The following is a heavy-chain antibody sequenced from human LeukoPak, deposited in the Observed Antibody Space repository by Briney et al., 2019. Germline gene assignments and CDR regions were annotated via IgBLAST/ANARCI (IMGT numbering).Heavy chain of an antibody. V-gene: IGHV4-59*08. J-gene: IGHJ4*02. D-gene: IGHD2-21*02. Sequence: SETLSLTCTVSGGSVSGYYWSWIRRPPGRGLEWIGYIFYSGTTLYSPSLKSRVTMSVDTSENQFSLKLSSVAAADTAVYYCARHDVVPVIRRGFDFWGQGILVTVCS. CDR1: GGSVSGYY. CDR2: IFYSGTT. CDR3: ARHDVVPVIRRGFDF.